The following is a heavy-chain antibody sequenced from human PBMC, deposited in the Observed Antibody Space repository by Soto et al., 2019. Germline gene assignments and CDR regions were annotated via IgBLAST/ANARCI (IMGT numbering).Heavy chain of an antibody. CDR2: ISYDGSNK. D-gene: IGHD3-22*01. V-gene: IGHV3-30-3*01. CDR1: GFTFSSYA. CDR3: ARGLVVIQSPFDY. J-gene: IGHJ4*02. Sequence: QVQLVESGGGVVQPGRSLRLSCAASGFTFSSYAMHWVRQAPGKGLEWVAVISYDGSNKYYADSVKGRFTISRDNSKNTLYLQMNSLRAEDTAVYYCARGLVVIQSPFDYWGQGTLVTVSS.